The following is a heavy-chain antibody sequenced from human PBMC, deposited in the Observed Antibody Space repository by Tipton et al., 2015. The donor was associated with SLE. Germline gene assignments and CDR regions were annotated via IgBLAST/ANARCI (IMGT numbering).Heavy chain of an antibody. D-gene: IGHD6-19*01. J-gene: IGHJ2*01. V-gene: IGHV1-18*01. CDR1: GGTFSSYA. Sequence: QSGAEVKKPGSSVKVSCKASGGTFSSYAISWVRQAPGQGLEWMGWINAYNGNTNYAQKLQGRVSMTTDTSTSTAYMELRSLRSDDTAVYYCARVTAVAGTRYFDLWGRGTLVTVSS. CDR3: ARVTAVAGTRYFDL. CDR2: INAYNGNT.